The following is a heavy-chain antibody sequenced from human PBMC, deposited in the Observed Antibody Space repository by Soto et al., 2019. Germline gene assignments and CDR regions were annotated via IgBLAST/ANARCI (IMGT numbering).Heavy chain of an antibody. CDR2: VIPIFGTT. D-gene: IGHD6-13*01. CDR3: ASYSSRWYDS. Sequence: QVQLVQSGVEVKKPGSSVKVSCKASGGTFSNYGLSWVRQAPGQGLEWMGGVIPIFGTTNYAQKFRGRVTITADESTGTAYMVLGSLKSDDTAVYYCASYSSRWYDSWGQGTLVTVSS. V-gene: IGHV1-69*01. CDR1: GGTFSNYG. J-gene: IGHJ4*02.